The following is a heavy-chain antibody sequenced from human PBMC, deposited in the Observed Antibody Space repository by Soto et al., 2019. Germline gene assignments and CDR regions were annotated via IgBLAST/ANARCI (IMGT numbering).Heavy chain of an antibody. Sequence: SVKVSCKASGGTFSSYAISWVRQAPGQGLEWMGGIIPIFGTANYAQKFQGRVTITADKSTSTAYMELSSLRSEETDVYYCARWKEKTYYDILTGYFGLAYYYGMDVWG. D-gene: IGHD3-9*01. CDR1: GGTFSSYA. V-gene: IGHV1-69*06. J-gene: IGHJ6*04. CDR2: IIPIFGTA. CDR3: ARWKEKTYYDILTGYFGLAYYYGMDV.